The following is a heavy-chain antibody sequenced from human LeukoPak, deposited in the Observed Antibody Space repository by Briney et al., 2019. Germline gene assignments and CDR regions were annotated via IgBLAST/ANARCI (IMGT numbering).Heavy chain of an antibody. CDR1: GGSFSGYY. V-gene: IGHV4-34*01. CDR3: AGSTYYNILTGYSLFDY. J-gene: IGHJ4*02. CDR2: INHSGST. D-gene: IGHD3-9*01. Sequence: SETLSLTCAVYGGSFSGYYRSWIRQPPGKGLEWIGEINHSGSTNYNPSLKSRVTISVDTSKNQFSLKLSSVTAADTAVYYCAGSTYYNILTGYSLFDYWGQGTLVTVSS.